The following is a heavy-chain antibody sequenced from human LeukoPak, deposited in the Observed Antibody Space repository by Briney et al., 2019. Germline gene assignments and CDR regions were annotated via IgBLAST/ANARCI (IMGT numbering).Heavy chain of an antibody. CDR3: ARGDEGVEKAENIAVAYGDY. CDR1: GYTFTSYG. Sequence: ASVKVSCEASGYTFTSYGISWVRQAPGQGLEWMGSISGNNGNTNYAQKLQGRVTMTTDTSTSTAYMELRSLICDDTAVDYCARGDEGVEKAENIAVAYGDYWGQGTLVTVSS. J-gene: IGHJ4*02. D-gene: IGHD6-19*01. V-gene: IGHV1-18*01. CDR2: ISGNNGNT.